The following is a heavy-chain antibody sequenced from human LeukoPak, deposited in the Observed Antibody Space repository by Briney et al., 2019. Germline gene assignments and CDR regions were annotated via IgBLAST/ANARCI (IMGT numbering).Heavy chain of an antibody. CDR2: IYYSGST. Sequence: SETLSLTCAVYGGSFSGYYWSWIRQPPGKGLEWIGYIYYSGSTYYNPSLKSRVTISVDTSKNQFSLKLSSVTAADTAVYYCARDRAGIAAAGKKNWFDPWGQGTLVTVSS. V-gene: IGHV4-34*09. J-gene: IGHJ5*02. CDR1: GGSFSGYY. CDR3: ARDRAGIAAAGKKNWFDP. D-gene: IGHD6-13*01.